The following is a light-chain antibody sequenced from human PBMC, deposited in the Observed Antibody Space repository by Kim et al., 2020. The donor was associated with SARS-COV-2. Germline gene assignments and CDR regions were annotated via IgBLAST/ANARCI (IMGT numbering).Light chain of an antibody. J-gene: IGLJ2*01. Sequence: QSALTQPASVSGSPGQSITISCTGTRSDIGTYNYVSWYQQHPGKVPKLIIYDLIDRPSGVSDRFSGSKSGSTASLTISGLQADDEAEYYCSSYRDGNIVLFGGGTQLTVL. V-gene: IGLV2-14*03. CDR1: RSDIGTYNY. CDR3: SSYRDGNIVL. CDR2: DLI.